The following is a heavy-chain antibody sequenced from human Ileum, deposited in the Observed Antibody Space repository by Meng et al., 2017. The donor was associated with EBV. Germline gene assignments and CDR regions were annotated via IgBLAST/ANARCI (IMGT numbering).Heavy chain of an antibody. CDR3: VRVWNYYGSGSYYPA. CDR1: GGSINNSNYY. D-gene: IGHD3-10*01. Sequence: QLQLQESGPGLVKPSEILSLTCTVSGGSINNSNYYWGWNRQPPGKGLEWVGNIYNSGSPKYNPSLKSRVTISVDASKNQFSLKLSSVTAADTAVYYCVRVWNYYGSGSYYPAWGQGTLVTVSS. CDR2: IYNSGSP. J-gene: IGHJ5*02. V-gene: IGHV4-39*07.